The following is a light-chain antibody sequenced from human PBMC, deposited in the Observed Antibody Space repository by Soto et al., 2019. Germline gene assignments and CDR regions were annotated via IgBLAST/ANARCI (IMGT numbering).Light chain of an antibody. CDR3: QSYDNILSGSNL. J-gene: IGLJ2*01. CDR2: GNS. V-gene: IGLV1-40*01. CDR1: SSNVGTDYA. Sequence: QSVLTQPPSVSGAPGQRVTISCTGTSSNVGTDYAMHWYQHLPGAAPKLLIYGNSNRLSGVPDRFSGSKSGTSASLVITGLQAEDEAVYYCQSYDNILSGSNLFGGGTQLTVL.